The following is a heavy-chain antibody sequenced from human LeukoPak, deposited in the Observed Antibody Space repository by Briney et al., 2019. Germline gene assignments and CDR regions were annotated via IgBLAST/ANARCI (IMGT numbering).Heavy chain of an antibody. CDR1: GFTFSSYS. D-gene: IGHD2-21*02. V-gene: IGHV3-21*04. J-gene: IGHJ4*02. Sequence: GGSLRLSCAASGFTFSSYSMNCVRRDPGKGQEWVSSISSSSSYIYYADSVKGRFTISRDNSKNTLYLQMNSLRAEDTAVYYCAKTRLVVTATDSWGQGTLVTVSS. CDR2: ISSSSSYI. CDR3: AKTRLVVTATDS.